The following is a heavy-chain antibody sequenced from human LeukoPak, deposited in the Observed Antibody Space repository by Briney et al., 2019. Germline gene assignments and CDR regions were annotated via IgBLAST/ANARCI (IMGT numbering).Heavy chain of an antibody. Sequence: PSETLSLTCAVSGYSISSDYYWGWIWQPPGKGLEWIGSITHSGNTYYNPSLKSRVTISVDTSKNQFSLGLTSVTAADTAVYYCARLRLTGFCDYWGQGTLVTVSS. J-gene: IGHJ4*02. D-gene: IGHD3-3*01. CDR3: ARLRLTGFCDY. CDR1: GYSISSDYY. V-gene: IGHV4-38-2*01. CDR2: ITHSGNT.